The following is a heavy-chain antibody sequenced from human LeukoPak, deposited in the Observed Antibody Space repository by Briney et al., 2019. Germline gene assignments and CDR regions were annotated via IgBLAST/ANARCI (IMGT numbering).Heavy chain of an antibody. D-gene: IGHD3-9*01. Sequence: PGGSLRLSCAASGFTFSSYGMHWVRQAPGKGLEWVAFIRYDGSNKYYADSVKGRFTISRDNSKNTLYLQMNSLRAEDTAVYYCAKADGKYYDILTGYYHDYYYYMDVWGKGTTVTVSS. V-gene: IGHV3-30*02. CDR2: IRYDGSNK. CDR1: GFTFSSYG. CDR3: AKADGKYYDILTGYYHDYYYYMDV. J-gene: IGHJ6*03.